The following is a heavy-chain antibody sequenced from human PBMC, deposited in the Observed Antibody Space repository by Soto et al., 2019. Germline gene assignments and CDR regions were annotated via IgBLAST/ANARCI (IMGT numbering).Heavy chain of an antibody. CDR2: IYHSGST. J-gene: IGHJ4*02. CDR3: ARVLYSGRDPYYFDY. D-gene: IGHD3-10*01. V-gene: IGHV4-4*02. Sequence: SETLSLTCAVSGGSISSSNWWSWVRPPPGKGLEWIGEIYHSGSTNYNPSLKSRVTISVDKSKNQFSLKLSSVTAADTAVYYCARVLYSGRDPYYFDYWGQGTLVTVSS. CDR1: GGSISSSNW.